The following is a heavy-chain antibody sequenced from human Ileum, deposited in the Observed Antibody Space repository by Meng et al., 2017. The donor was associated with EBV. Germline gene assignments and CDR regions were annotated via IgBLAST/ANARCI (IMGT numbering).Heavy chain of an antibody. Sequence: QGQLQEAGPGPVKPSGTLSLPCAVSGDSISSNNWWSWVRQPPGKGLEWIGEIYHSGSTNYNPSFKSRVTMSVDKSKNQISLNLSSVTAADTAVYYCASGRDYAWHSWGRGTLVTVSS. CDR1: GDSISSNNW. D-gene: IGHD4-17*01. CDR3: ASGRDYAWHS. CDR2: IYHSGST. J-gene: IGHJ4*02. V-gene: IGHV4-4*02.